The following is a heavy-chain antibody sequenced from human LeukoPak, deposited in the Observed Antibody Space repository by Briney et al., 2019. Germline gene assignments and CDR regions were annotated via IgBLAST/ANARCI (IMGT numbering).Heavy chain of an antibody. CDR1: GGSISSYY. Sequence: SETLSLTCTVSGGSISSYYWSWIRQPPGKGLEWIGYIYYSGSTNYNPSLKSRVTISVDTSKNQFSLKLSSVTAANTAVYYCATEYCSNTSCYRLLDYWGQGTLVTVSS. D-gene: IGHD2-2*01. CDR2: IYYSGST. CDR3: ATEYCSNTSCYRLLDY. V-gene: IGHV4-59*01. J-gene: IGHJ4*02.